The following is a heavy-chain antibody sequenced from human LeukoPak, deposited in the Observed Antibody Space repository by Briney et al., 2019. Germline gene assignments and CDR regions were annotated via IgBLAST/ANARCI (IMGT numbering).Heavy chain of an antibody. CDR1: GFSFSFYG. Sequence: GGSLRLSCAASGFSFSFYGMHCVRQAPGKGLEWVAVISEDGTKKNYAESVKGRFTISRDNSNNTLYLQMNSLRAEDTAVYYCARIAWDAFDIWGQGTMVTVSS. CDR3: ARIAWDAFDI. J-gene: IGHJ3*02. CDR2: ISEDGTKK. D-gene: IGHD2-15*01. V-gene: IGHV3-30*03.